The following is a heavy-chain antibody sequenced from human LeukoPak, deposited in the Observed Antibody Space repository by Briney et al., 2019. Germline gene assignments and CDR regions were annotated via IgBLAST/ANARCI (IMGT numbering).Heavy chain of an antibody. Sequence: GASVKVSCKASGYTFTSYGISWVRQAPGQGLEWMGWISAYNGNTNYAQKLQGRVTMTTDTSTSTAYMELRSLRSDDTAVYYCARDFGEFYSSGRSLFDYWGQGTLVTVSS. D-gene: IGHD6-19*01. J-gene: IGHJ4*02. CDR1: GYTFTSYG. CDR3: ARDFGEFYSSGRSLFDY. V-gene: IGHV1-18*01. CDR2: ISAYNGNT.